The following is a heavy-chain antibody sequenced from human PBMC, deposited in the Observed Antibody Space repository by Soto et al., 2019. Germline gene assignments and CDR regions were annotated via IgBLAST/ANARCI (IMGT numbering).Heavy chain of an antibody. V-gene: IGHV4-34*01. J-gene: IGHJ4*02. Sequence: SETLSLTCAVYGGSFSGYYWSWIRQPPGKGLEWIGEINHSGSTNYNPSLKSRVTISVDTSKNQFSLKLSAVTAADTAVYYCARGGIVRGYDILAGYYSVFDYSGQGTLVTVSS. CDR3: ARGGIVRGYDILAGYYSVFDY. CDR1: GGSFSGYY. CDR2: INHSGST. D-gene: IGHD3-9*01.